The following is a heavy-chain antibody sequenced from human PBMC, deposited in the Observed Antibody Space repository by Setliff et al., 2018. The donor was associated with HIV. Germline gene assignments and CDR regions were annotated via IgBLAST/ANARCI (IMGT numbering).Heavy chain of an antibody. V-gene: IGHV3-7*03. CDR2: INQDASKK. CDR3: ATILVNQQPYRYFDY. Sequence: PGGSLRLSCAASGFTFDDYAMHWVRQAPGKGLEWVANINQDASKKYYVDSVKGRFTISRDNAKNSLSPQMNSLRVEDTAVYFCATILVNQQPYRYFDYWGQGTLVTVSS. CDR1: GFTFDDYA. D-gene: IGHD6-13*01. J-gene: IGHJ4*02.